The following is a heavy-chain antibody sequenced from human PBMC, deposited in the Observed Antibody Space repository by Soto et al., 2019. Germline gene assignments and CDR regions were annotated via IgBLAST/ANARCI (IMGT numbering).Heavy chain of an antibody. D-gene: IGHD5-18*01. J-gene: IGHJ3*02. V-gene: IGHV3-7*01. CDR3: ARGDTPMITGMDSFDI. Sequence: PGGSLSLSCAASGFTFSRYWMNWVRQAPGKGLEWVANIKQDGTEKNYVDSVKGRFTISRDNARNSLYLQMDSLRAEDTAVYFCARGDTPMITGMDSFDIWGQGTMDTVSS. CDR2: IKQDGTEK. CDR1: GFTFSRYW.